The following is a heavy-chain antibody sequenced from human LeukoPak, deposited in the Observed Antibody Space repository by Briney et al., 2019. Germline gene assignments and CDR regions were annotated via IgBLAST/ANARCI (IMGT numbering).Heavy chain of an antibody. V-gene: IGHV3-11*01. Sequence: PGGSLRLSCAASGFTFSDYYMSWIRQAPGKGLEWVSYISSSGSTIYYAGSVKGRFTISRDNAKNSLYLQMNSLRAEDTAVYYCARELPPLPRGYADYWGQGTLVTVSS. J-gene: IGHJ4*02. CDR1: GFTFSDYY. CDR2: ISSSGSTI. D-gene: IGHD5-12*01. CDR3: ARELPPLPRGYADY.